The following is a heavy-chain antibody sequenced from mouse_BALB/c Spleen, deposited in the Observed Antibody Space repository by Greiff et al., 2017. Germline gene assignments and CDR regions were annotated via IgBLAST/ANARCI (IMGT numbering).Heavy chain of an antibody. J-gene: IGHJ4*01. CDR3: ARGTYYYGSTLFYPMDY. CDR2: ILPGSGST. CDR1: GYTFSSYW. V-gene: IGHV1-9*01. Sequence: LMKPGASVKISCKATGYTFSSYWIEWVKQRPGHGLEWIGEILPGSGSTNYNEKFKGKATFTADTSSNTAYMQLSSLTSEDSAVYYCARGTYYYGSTLFYPMDYWGQGTSVTVSS. D-gene: IGHD1-1*01.